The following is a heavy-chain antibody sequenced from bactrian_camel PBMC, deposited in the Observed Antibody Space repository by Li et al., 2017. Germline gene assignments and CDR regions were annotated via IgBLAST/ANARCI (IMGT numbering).Heavy chain of an antibody. CDR3: ATRGPYCYTKLTVADFTY. Sequence: DVQLVESGGGSVQPGGSLRLSCDASGYTYSSNCMGWFRQAPGNQREGVAAIYTSGVSTYYTNSVKGRFTISQDDAKNTVYLQMNSLKPEDTAMYYCATRGPYCYTKLTVADFTYWGQGTQVTVS. J-gene: IGHJ6*01. V-gene: IGHV3S40*01. D-gene: IGHD2*01. CDR1: GYTYSSNC. CDR2: IYTSGVST.